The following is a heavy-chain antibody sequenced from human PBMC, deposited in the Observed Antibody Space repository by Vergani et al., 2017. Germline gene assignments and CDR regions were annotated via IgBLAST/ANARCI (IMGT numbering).Heavy chain of an antibody. Sequence: QVQLVESGGGVVQPGRSLRLSCAASGFTFSSSGMHWVRQAPGQGLEWVAVIWYDGSNTYYADSVKGRFTISRDNSKNTLYLQMNSLRSEDTAVYYCSRALLALNSRFHTQIPDYWGQGTLVTVSS. CDR3: SRALLALNSRFHTQIPDY. V-gene: IGHV3-33*01. CDR2: IWYDGSNT. CDR1: GFTFSSSG. D-gene: IGHD2-2*02. J-gene: IGHJ4*02.